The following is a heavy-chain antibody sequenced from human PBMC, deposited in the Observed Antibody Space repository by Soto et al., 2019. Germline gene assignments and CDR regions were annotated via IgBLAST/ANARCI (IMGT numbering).Heavy chain of an antibody. Sequence: SVKVSCKASGGTLSSYAISWVRQALGQGLEWMGGIIPIFGTANYAQKFQGRVTITADESTSTAYMELSSLRSEDTAVYYCASRDSYDTSYWFDPWGQGTLVTVSS. D-gene: IGHD5-18*01. CDR3: ASRDSYDTSYWFDP. CDR2: IIPIFGTA. CDR1: GGTLSSYA. V-gene: IGHV1-69*13. J-gene: IGHJ5*02.